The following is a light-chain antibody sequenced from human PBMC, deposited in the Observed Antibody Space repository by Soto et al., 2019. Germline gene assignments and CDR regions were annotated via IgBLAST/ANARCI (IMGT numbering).Light chain of an antibody. Sequence: DIQMTQSPSSLSAPLGDRVTITCQASQDISNYLNWYQQKPGKAPKILIYDVSVLEAGVPSRFSGGGSGTHFTLTISSLQAEDAATYYCQQFDDLPLTFAGGTKVQIK. CDR3: QQFDDLPLT. V-gene: IGKV1-33*01. CDR1: QDISNY. J-gene: IGKJ4*01. CDR2: DVS.